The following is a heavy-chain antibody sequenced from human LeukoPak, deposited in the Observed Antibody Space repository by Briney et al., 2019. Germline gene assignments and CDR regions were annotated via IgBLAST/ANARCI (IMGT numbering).Heavy chain of an antibody. CDR3: ARADSSSWDLDYYGMDV. V-gene: IGHV3-21*01. CDR2: ISSSSSYI. J-gene: IGHJ6*02. D-gene: IGHD6-13*01. Sequence: GGSLRLSCAASGFTFSSYSMNWVRQAPGKGLEWVSSISSSSSYIYYADSVKGRFTISRDNAKNSLYLQMNSPRAEDTAVYYCARADSSSWDLDYYGMDVWGQGTTVTVSS. CDR1: GFTFSSYS.